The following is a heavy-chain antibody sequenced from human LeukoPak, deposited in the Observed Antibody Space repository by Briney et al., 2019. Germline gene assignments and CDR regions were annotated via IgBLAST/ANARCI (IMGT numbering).Heavy chain of an antibody. V-gene: IGHV3-30*02. D-gene: IGHD5-18*01. CDR2: IQYDESRT. Sequence: PGGSLRLSCVASGFMFSRHGMHWVRQAPGEWLEWMAFIQYDESRTDYADSVKGRFTIFRDNSKNTLYLQMTNLRTEDTAVYYCGKEDTTTGDHWRQGTLVTVSS. J-gene: IGHJ4*02. CDR1: GFMFSRHG. CDR3: GKEDTTTGDH.